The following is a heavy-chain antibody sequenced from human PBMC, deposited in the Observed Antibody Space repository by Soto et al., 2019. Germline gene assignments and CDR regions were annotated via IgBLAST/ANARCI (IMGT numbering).Heavy chain of an antibody. D-gene: IGHD3-3*01. CDR3: VKVGVITIFGVVTPWYFDY. CDR1: GFTFSSYA. J-gene: IGHJ4*02. V-gene: IGHV3-23*01. Sequence: GGSLRLSCAASGFTFSSYAMSWVRQAPGKGLEWVSAISGSGGSTYYADSVKGRFTISGDNSKNTLYLQMNSLRAEDTAVYYCVKVGVITIFGVVTPWYFDYWGQGTLVTVSS. CDR2: ISGSGGST.